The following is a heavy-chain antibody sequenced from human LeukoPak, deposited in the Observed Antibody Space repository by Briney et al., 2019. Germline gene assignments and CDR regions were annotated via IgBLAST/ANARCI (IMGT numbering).Heavy chain of an antibody. D-gene: IGHD2-8*01. CDR2: IYYSGST. CDR1: GGSISSSSYY. V-gene: IGHV4-39*07. Sequence: SETLSLTFTVSGGSISSSSYYWGWIRQPPGKGLEWIGSIYYSGSTYYNPSLKSRVTISVDTSKNQFSLKLSSVTAADTAVYYCARVKGTEWNWFDPWGQGTLVTVSS. CDR3: ARVKGTEWNWFDP. J-gene: IGHJ5*02.